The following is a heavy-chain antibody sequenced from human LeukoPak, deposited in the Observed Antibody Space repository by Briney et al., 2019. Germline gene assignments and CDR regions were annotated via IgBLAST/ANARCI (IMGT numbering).Heavy chain of an antibody. CDR1: GGSFSGYY. CDR3: ARHGGSGYDSYYFDY. CDR2: ISHSGST. Sequence: SETLSLTCAVYGGSFSGYYWNWIRQPPGKGLEWIGEISHSGSTNYNPPLRSRVTLSVDTSKNHFSLKLKFVTAADTAVYYCARHGGSGYDSYYFDYWGQGTLVTVSS. J-gene: IGHJ4*02. D-gene: IGHD5-12*01. V-gene: IGHV4-34*01.